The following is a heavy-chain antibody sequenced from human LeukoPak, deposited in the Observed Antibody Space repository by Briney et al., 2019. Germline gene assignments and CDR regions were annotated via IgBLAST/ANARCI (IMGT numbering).Heavy chain of an antibody. D-gene: IGHD3-3*02. J-gene: IGHJ6*03. CDR3: ARVSLGYYYCNMDV. Sequence: SETLSLTCTVSSYSISSAYYWGWIRQPPGKGLEWIGTIYHSGSTYNNPSLKSRVTISVDTSRNQFSLKLSSVTAADTAVYYCARVSLGYYYCNMDVWGKGTTATVSS. CDR2: IYHSGST. CDR1: SYSISSAYY. V-gene: IGHV4-38-2*02.